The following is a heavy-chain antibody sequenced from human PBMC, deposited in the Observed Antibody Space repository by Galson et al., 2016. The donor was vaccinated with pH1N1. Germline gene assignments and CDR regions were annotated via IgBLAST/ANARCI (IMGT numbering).Heavy chain of an antibody. CDR2: IDPSAGTT. Sequence: SVKVPCKASGYSVTRYYMHWVRQAPGQGLEWMGIIDPSAGTTTYSQKFQGRISLTSDTSTNSVHMELSTLRPDDSAIYFCARRYYFDYWGQGTLVTVSS. V-gene: IGHV1-46*01. CDR3: ARRYYFDY. J-gene: IGHJ4*02. CDR1: GYSVTRYY.